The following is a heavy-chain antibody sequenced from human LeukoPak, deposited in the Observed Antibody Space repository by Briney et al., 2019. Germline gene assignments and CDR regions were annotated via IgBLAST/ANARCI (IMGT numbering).Heavy chain of an antibody. Sequence: ISYDGTTKHYSDSAKGRFTISRDNAKNSLYLQMNSLRAEDTAVYYCARLLVATGAFDIWGQGTMVTVSS. D-gene: IGHD2-15*01. J-gene: IGHJ3*02. V-gene: IGHV3-30*07. CDR2: ISYDGTTK. CDR3: ARLLVATGAFDI.